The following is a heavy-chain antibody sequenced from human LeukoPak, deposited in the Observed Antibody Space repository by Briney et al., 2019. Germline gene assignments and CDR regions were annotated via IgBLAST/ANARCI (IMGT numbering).Heavy chain of an antibody. CDR3: ANLPYGSGSYYKGLDY. D-gene: IGHD3-10*01. J-gene: IGHJ4*02. CDR2: ISYDGSNK. Sequence: GGSLRPSCAASGFTFSSYGMHWVRQAPGKGLEWVAVISYDGSNKYYADSVKGRFTISRDNSKNTLYLQMNSLRAEDTAVYYCANLPYGSGSYYKGLDYWGQGTLVTVSS. V-gene: IGHV3-30*18. CDR1: GFTFSSYG.